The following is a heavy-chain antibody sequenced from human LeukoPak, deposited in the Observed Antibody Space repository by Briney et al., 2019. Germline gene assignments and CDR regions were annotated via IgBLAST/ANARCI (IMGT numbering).Heavy chain of an antibody. CDR3: ATYFESSYGY. J-gene: IGHJ4*02. Sequence: GGSLRLSCAVSGFIFSNYAMHWIRQAPGKGLEYVSAISSTGGGTYYANSVKGRFTISRDNSKNTLYLQMGSLRAEDMAVYYCATYFESSYGYWGQGTLVTVSS. V-gene: IGHV3-64*01. CDR2: ISSTGGGT. D-gene: IGHD3-22*01. CDR1: GFIFSNYA.